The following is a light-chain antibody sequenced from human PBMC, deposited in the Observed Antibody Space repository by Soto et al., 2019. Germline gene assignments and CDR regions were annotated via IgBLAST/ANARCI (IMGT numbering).Light chain of an antibody. CDR1: SSDSGTYNF. CDR3: CSYAGTTTV. CDR2: EAT. V-gene: IGLV2-23*01. Sequence: QSALTQPASVSGSPGQSITIYCTRASSDSGTYNFFAWYQQHPGEAPKLIIYEATQRPSGVSNRFSGSKSGNTASLTNSGLQAGDEADYYCCSYAGTTTVFGGGTKVTVL. J-gene: IGLJ2*01.